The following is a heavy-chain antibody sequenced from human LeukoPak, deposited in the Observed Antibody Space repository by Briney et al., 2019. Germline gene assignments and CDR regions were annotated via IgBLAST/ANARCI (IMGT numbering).Heavy chain of an antibody. V-gene: IGHV4-38-2*01. Sequence: GSLRLSCAASGFTFSSSAMSWVRQSPGKGLEWIGSIHQGRTTYYNPSLNSRVAITVVTSENQFSLQLNSVTAADTAVYYCVRHDGRGGATMGALDSWGQGSLVTVSS. J-gene: IGHJ4*02. CDR1: GFTFSSSAM. CDR2: IHQGRTT. CDR3: VRHDGRGGATMGALDS. D-gene: IGHD5-12*01.